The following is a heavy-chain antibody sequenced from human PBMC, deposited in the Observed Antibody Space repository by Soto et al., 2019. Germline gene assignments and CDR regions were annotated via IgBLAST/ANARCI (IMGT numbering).Heavy chain of an antibody. V-gene: IGHV4-61*01. CDR2: IYYVGST. Sequence: SETLSLTCNVYGGSVRSPNNYWSWLGQPPGKGLEWIGNIYYVGSTDYNPSLASRVAILLDMSGNQFSMRLHSVTGADTAVYYCASSASRRGWLDSWGQGTLVTVSS. D-gene: IGHD3-10*01. J-gene: IGHJ4*02. CDR1: GGSVRSPNNY. CDR3: ASSASRRGWLDS.